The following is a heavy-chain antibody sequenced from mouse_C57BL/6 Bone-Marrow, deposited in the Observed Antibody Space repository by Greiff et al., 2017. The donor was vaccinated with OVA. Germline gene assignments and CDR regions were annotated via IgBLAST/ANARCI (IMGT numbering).Heavy chain of an antibody. CDR2: INPYNGGT. Sequence: EVQLQQSGPVLVKPGASVKMSCKASGYTFTDYYMNWVKQSHGKSLEWIGVINPYNGGTSYNQKFKGQATLTVDKSSSTAYMELNSLTSEDSAVYYCARYTTVVPYAMDYWGQGTSVTVSS. D-gene: IGHD1-1*01. CDR3: ARYTTVVPYAMDY. CDR1: GYTFTDYY. V-gene: IGHV1-19*01. J-gene: IGHJ4*01.